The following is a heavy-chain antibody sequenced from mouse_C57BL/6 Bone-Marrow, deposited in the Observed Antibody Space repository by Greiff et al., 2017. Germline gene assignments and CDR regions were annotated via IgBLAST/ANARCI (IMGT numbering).Heavy chain of an antibody. V-gene: IGHV1-69*01. CDR3: SRETRVLWFAY. Sequence: QVQLQQPGAELVMPGASLKLSCKASGYTFTSYWMPWVKQRPGQGLEWIGEIDPSDSYTNYHQNFKGKFTFTVDTSASTAYMPLSSLTSEDSAVYYCSRETRVLWFAYWGQGTLVTVSA. CDR2: IDPSDSYT. J-gene: IGHJ3*01. CDR1: GYTFTSYW.